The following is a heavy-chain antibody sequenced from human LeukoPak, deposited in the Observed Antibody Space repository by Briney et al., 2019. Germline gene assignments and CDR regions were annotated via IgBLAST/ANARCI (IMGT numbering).Heavy chain of an antibody. V-gene: IGHV1-69*13. J-gene: IGHJ4*02. D-gene: IGHD3-22*01. CDR2: IIPIFGTA. Sequence: GASVKVSCKASGGTFSSYAISWVRQAPGQGLEWMGGIIPIFGTANYAQKFKGRVTITADESTSTAYMELSSLRSEDTAVYYCASFSTRYYYDSSGYYYWDYWGQGTLVTVSS. CDR3: ASFSTRYYYDSSGYYYWDY. CDR1: GGTFSSYA.